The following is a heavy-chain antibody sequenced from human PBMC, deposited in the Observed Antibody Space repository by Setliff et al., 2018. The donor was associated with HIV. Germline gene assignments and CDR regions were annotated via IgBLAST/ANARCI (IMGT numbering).Heavy chain of an antibody. CDR2: IYPGDSDI. V-gene: IGHV5-51*01. J-gene: IGHJ4*02. D-gene: IGHD1-26*01. Sequence: SGESLKISCKGSEYSFTNNWIGWVRQMPGKGLEWMGIIYPGDSDIRYSPSFQGQVTISADKAISTAYLQWSSLKASDTGMYYCARAGRGGGSYWTFDYWGQGTPVTVSS. CDR3: ARAGRGGGSYWTFDY. CDR1: EYSFTNNW.